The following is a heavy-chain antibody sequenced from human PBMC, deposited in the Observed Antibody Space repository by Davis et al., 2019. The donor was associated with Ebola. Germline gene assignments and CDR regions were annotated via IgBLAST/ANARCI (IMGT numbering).Heavy chain of an antibody. CDR2: IRSKAYGGTT. CDR1: GFTFGDYA. J-gene: IGHJ6*02. CDR3: TRDWDYYDSSGYYYRSYYYGMDV. V-gene: IGHV3-49*03. D-gene: IGHD3-22*01. Sequence: PGGSLRLSCTASGFTFGDYAMSWFRQAPGKGLEWVGFIRSKAYGGTTEYAASVKGRFTISRDDSKSIAYLQMNSLKTEDTAVYYCTRDWDYYDSSGYYYRSYYYGMDVWGQGTTVTVSS.